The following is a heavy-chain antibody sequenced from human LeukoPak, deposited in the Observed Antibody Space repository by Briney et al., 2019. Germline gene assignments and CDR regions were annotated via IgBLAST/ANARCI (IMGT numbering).Heavy chain of an antibody. Sequence: SQALSLTCTVSGGSISSGGYYWSWIRQHPGKGLEWIGYIYYSGSTYYNPSLKSRVTISVDTSKNQFSLKLSSVTAADTAVYYCAREFRTFDVFDPWGQGTLVTVSS. D-gene: IGHD3-9*01. CDR3: AREFRTFDVFDP. CDR1: GGSISSGGYY. J-gene: IGHJ5*02. CDR2: IYYSGST. V-gene: IGHV4-31*03.